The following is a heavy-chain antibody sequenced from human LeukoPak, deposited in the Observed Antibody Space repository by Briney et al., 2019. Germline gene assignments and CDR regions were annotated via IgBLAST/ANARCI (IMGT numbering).Heavy chain of an antibody. Sequence: ASVTVSCKASGYTFTSYGISWVRQAPGQGLEWMGWISAYNGNTNYAQKLQGRVTMTTDTSTSTAYMELRSLRSDDTAVYYCARGQGCSSTSCYIYWFDPWGQGTLVTVSS. CDR2: ISAYNGNT. D-gene: IGHD2-2*02. J-gene: IGHJ5*02. CDR3: ARGQGCSSTSCYIYWFDP. CDR1: GYTFTSYG. V-gene: IGHV1-18*01.